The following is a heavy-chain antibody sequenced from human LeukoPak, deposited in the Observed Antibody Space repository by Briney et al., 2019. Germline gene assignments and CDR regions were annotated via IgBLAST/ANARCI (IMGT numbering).Heavy chain of an antibody. D-gene: IGHD3-3*01. J-gene: IGHJ6*03. CDR2: IRYDGSNK. V-gene: IGHV3-30*02. CDR1: GFTFSNYG. Sequence: PGGSLRLSCAASGFTFSNYGMHWVRQAPGRGLEGVAFIRYDGSNKYYADSVKGRFTLSRDSSKNTRYLQMNSLRAEDTSVYYCAKGVLSGVVTSSAPFYMDVWGRGTTVTVSS. CDR3: AKGVLSGVVTSSAPFYMDV.